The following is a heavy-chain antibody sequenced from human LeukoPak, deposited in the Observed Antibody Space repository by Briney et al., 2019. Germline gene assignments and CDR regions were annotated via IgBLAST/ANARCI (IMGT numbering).Heavy chain of an antibody. CDR2: ITYDGSNK. Sequence: GGSLRLSCAASGFTFSNYAMHWVRQAPGKGLEWVAIITYDGSNKYYADSVKGRFTISRDNSKNTLYLQMNSLRAEDTAVYYCAREIAARQYFDYWGQGTLVTVFS. D-gene: IGHD6-6*01. V-gene: IGHV3-30-3*01. J-gene: IGHJ4*02. CDR1: GFTFSNYA. CDR3: AREIAARQYFDY.